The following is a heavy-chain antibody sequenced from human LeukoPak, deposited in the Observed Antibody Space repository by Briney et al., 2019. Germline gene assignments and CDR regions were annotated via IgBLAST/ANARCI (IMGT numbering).Heavy chain of an antibody. CDR2: IIPIFGTA. CDR3: ARSLTYHFDGSGYHAFDY. D-gene: IGHD3-22*01. CDR1: GGTFSSYA. J-gene: IGHJ4*02. V-gene: IGHV1-69*13. Sequence: SVNVSCKASGGTFSSYAISWVRQAPGQGLEWMGRIIPIFGTANYAQKFQGRVTITADESTSTAYMELSSLRSEDTAVYYCARSLTYHFDGSGYHAFDYWGQGTLVTVSS.